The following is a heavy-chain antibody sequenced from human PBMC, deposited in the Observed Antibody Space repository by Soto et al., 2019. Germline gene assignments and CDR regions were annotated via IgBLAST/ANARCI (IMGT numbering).Heavy chain of an antibody. Sequence: SETLSLTCAVSGGSISTSNWWSWVRQPPGKGLEWIGEVYHSGSTYYNPSLKSRVTISVDTSKNQFSLKLSSVTAADTAVYYCARHSGAPGSGSYFANYYYYGMDVWGQGTTVTVSS. CDR3: ARHSGAPGSGSYFANYYYYGMDV. J-gene: IGHJ6*02. CDR2: VYHSGST. CDR1: GGSISTSNW. D-gene: IGHD3-10*01. V-gene: IGHV4-4*02.